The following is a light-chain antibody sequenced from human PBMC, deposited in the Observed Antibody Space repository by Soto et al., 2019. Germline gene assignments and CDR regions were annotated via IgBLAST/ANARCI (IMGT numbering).Light chain of an antibody. Sequence: NFMLTQPHSVSESPGKTVTISCTRSSGSIVSNYVQWYQQRPGSSPTTVIYGDNQRPSGVPDRFSGSIDSSSNTASLTISGLKTEDEADYYCQSYATSSVVFGGGTKLTVL. CDR3: QSYATSSVV. CDR2: GDN. V-gene: IGLV6-57*01. J-gene: IGLJ2*01. CDR1: SGSIVSNY.